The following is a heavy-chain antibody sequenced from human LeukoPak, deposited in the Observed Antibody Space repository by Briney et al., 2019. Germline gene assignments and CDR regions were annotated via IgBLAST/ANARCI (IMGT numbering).Heavy chain of an antibody. Sequence: SETLSLTCTVSGGSISTYYWSWIRQPPGKGLEWIGYIYYSGSTNYDPSLKSRVTTSVDTSKNQFSLKLSSVTAADTAVYYCARDTGTVVDYWGQGTLVTVSS. V-gene: IGHV4-59*01. CDR3: ARDTGTVVDY. D-gene: IGHD4-23*01. CDR1: GGSISTYY. J-gene: IGHJ4*02. CDR2: IYYSGST.